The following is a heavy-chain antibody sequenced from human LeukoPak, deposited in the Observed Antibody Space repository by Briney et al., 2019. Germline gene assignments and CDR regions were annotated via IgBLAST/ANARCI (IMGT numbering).Heavy chain of an antibody. Sequence: ASVKVSCKASGYTFTSYGISWVRQAPGQGLEWVAWISAYNSNKNSAQKFQGRVTMTRDTSTSTVYMELSSLRSEDTAVYYCARGAGIVLMVYAPNRGYNWFDPWGQGTLVTVSS. J-gene: IGHJ5*02. CDR2: ISAYNSNK. D-gene: IGHD2-8*01. CDR3: ARGAGIVLMVYAPNRGYNWFDP. CDR1: GYTFTSYG. V-gene: IGHV1-18*04.